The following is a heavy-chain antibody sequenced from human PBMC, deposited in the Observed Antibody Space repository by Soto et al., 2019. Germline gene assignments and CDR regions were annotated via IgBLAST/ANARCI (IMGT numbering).Heavy chain of an antibody. CDR3: ARATAAASPLRLLLYYYGMDV. V-gene: IGHV1-46*01. CDR1: GYTNTSCY. Sequence: GASVKGSCKESGYTNTSCYIHWLRQAPVQGLEWLGRINPSGGSTIYAQKFQGRITMTRDTSTSTVYMELSSLRSEDKAVYYCARATAAASPLRLLLYYYGMDVWGQGTTVTGSS. CDR2: INPSGGST. J-gene: IGHJ6*02. D-gene: IGHD6-6*01.